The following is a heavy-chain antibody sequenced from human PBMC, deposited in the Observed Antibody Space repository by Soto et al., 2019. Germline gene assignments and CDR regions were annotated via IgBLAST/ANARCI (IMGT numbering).Heavy chain of an antibody. D-gene: IGHD3-3*01. CDR2: IYYAGDT. CDR3: ARQDATMGYYAFWSGFPVAH. J-gene: IGHJ4*02. V-gene: IGHV4-39*01. CDR1: GGSISSSSYY. Sequence: SETLSLTCTVSGGSISSSSYYWGWVRQSPGKGLEWIGSIYYAGDTQYNPSLKSRVTLSVDRSNNQFSLKVTSVTAADTAVYYCARQDATMGYYAFWSGFPVAHWGQGTLVTVSS.